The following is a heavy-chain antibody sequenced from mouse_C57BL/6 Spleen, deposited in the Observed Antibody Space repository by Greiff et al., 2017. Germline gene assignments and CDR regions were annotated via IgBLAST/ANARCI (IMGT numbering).Heavy chain of an antibody. Sequence: EVQLQQSGAELVKPGASVKIPCTASGYTFTDYNMAWVKQSPGKSLEWIGDINPNNGCTIYNQKFKGKATLTVDKSSSTAYMELRSLTSEDTAVYYCAKRQLRPYWYFGVWGTGTTVTGSS. CDR1: GYTFTDYN. J-gene: IGHJ1*03. CDR2: INPNNGCT. D-gene: IGHD3-2*02. V-gene: IGHV1-18*01. CDR3: AKRQLRPYWYFGV.